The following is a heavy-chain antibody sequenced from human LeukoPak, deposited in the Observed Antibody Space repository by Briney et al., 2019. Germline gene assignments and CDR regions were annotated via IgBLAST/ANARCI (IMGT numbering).Heavy chain of an antibody. CDR2: INHSGST. CDR1: GGSFSGYY. V-gene: IGHV4-34*01. D-gene: IGHD2-2*01. J-gene: IGHJ5*02. CDR3: ARGARTSHRWMNWFDP. Sequence: PSETLSLTCAVYGGSFSGYYWSWIRQPPGKGLEWIGEINHSGSTNYNPSLKSRVTISVDTSKNHFSLKLSSVTAADAAVYYCARGARTSHRWMNWFDPWGQGTLVTVSS.